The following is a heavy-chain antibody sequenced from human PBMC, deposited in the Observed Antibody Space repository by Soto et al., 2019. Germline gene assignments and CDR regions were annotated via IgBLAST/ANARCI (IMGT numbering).Heavy chain of an antibody. D-gene: IGHD2-8*01. CDR3: GGVFEY. V-gene: IGHV3-74*01. CDR1: GFTFSDFC. J-gene: IGHJ4*02. CDR2: INNDGSDT. Sequence: GGSLRLSCAASGFTFSDFCLHWVRQAPGKGLVWVARINNDGSDTSYADSVKGRFTMSRDNAQNMVYLQMNSLGVEDTAVYYCGGVFEYWGQGTQVTVSS.